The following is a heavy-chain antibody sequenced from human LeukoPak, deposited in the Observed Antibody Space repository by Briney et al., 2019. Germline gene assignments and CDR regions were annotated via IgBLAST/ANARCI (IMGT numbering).Heavy chain of an antibody. CDR2: INPNSGGT. CDR1: GYTFTGYY. CDR3: AKRGGALSH. J-gene: IGHJ4*02. D-gene: IGHD2-21*01. V-gene: IGHV1-2*02. Sequence: GASVKVSCKASGYTFTGYYMHWVRQAPGQGLEWMGWINPNSGGTNYAQKFQGRVAMTRVTSINTAYMEVSGLTPDDTAIYYCAKRGGALSHWGQGTPVIVTS.